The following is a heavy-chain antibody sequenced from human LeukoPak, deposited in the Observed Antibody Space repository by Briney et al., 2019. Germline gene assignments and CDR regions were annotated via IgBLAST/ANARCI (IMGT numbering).Heavy chain of an antibody. CDR2: ISGSGGST. Sequence: GGSLRLSCAASGFTFSSYAMSWVRQAPGKGLEWVSAISGSGGSTYYADSVKGRFTISRDNSKSTLYLQMNSLRAEDTAVYYCAKHSSSLRDYYYYGMDVWGKGTTVTVSS. CDR1: GFTFSSYA. D-gene: IGHD6-13*01. CDR3: AKHSSSLRDYYYYGMDV. V-gene: IGHV3-23*01. J-gene: IGHJ6*04.